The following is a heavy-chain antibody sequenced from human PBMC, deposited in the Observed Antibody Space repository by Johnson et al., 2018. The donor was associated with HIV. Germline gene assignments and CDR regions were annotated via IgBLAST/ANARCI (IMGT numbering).Heavy chain of an antibody. V-gene: IGHV3-66*02. CDR1: GFTVSSNY. Sequence: VQVVESGGGVVQPGKYLRLSCAASGFTVSSNYRNWVRQAPGKGLEWVSLIYSGGSTNYADSVKGRFTISRDNSKNTLYLQMNSLRAEDTAVYYRARGGSSTSLDAFDIWGQGTMVTVSS. D-gene: IGHD2-2*01. J-gene: IGHJ3*02. CDR3: ARGGSSTSLDAFDI. CDR2: IYSGGST.